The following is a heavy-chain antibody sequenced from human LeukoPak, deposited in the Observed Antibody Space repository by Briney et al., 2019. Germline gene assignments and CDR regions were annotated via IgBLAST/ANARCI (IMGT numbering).Heavy chain of an antibody. CDR3: ARGMSGYSSYDL. CDR1: GLSVNSHY. J-gene: IGHJ4*02. Sequence: GGSLRLSCAAYGLSVNSHYLSWVRQAPGKGLEWASVLYYGGNTYYADSVRGRFTVSSDSSRNTLNLQMNSLRAEDTAVYYCARGMSGYSSYDLWGQGTLVTVSS. V-gene: IGHV3-66*01. CDR2: LYYGGNT. D-gene: IGHD5-12*01.